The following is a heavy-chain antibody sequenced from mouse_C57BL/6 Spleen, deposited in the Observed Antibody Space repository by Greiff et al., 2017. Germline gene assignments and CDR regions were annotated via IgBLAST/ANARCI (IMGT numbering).Heavy chain of an antibody. CDR3: ARGANPQAWFAY. CDR1: GYTFTSYW. Sequence: QVQLQQSGAELVKPGASVKLSCKASGYTFTSYWMQWVKQRPGQGLEWIGEIDPSDSYTNYNQKFKGKATLTVDTSSSTAYMQLSSLTSEDSAVYYCARGANPQAWFAYWGQGTLVTVSA. D-gene: IGHD1-1*01. J-gene: IGHJ3*01. V-gene: IGHV1-50*01. CDR2: IDPSDSYT.